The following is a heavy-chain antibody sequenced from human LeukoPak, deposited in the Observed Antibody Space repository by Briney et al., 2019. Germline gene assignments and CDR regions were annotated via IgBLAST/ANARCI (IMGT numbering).Heavy chain of an antibody. CDR3: ARVAVGATMLSGMDV. CDR2: ISSSGSTI. V-gene: IGHV3-48*04. CDR1: GFTFSSYW. D-gene: IGHD1-26*01. J-gene: IGHJ6*03. Sequence: PGGSLRLSCAASGFTFSSYWMHWVRQAPGKGLEWVSYISSSGSTIYYADSVKGRFTISRDNAKNTLYLQMGSLRAEDMAVYYCARVAVGATMLSGMDVWGKGTTVTVSS.